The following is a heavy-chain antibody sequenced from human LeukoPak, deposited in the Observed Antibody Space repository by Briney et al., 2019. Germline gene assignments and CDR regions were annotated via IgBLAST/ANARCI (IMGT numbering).Heavy chain of an antibody. Sequence: SETLSLTCAVYGGSFSGYYWSWIRQPPGKGLEWIGEINHSGSTNYNPSLKSRVTISVDTSKNQFSLKLSSVTAADTAVYYCARGPQQQLVLWFDPWGQGTLVTVSP. CDR2: INHSGST. CDR3: ARGPQQQLVLWFDP. V-gene: IGHV4-34*01. D-gene: IGHD6-13*01. J-gene: IGHJ5*02. CDR1: GGSFSGYY.